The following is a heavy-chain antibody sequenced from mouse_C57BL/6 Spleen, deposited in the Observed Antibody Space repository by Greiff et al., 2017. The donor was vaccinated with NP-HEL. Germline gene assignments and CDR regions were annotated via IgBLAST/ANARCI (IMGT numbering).Heavy chain of an antibody. CDR3: ARDRLYYYGSSGYFDV. D-gene: IGHD1-1*01. V-gene: IGHV5-16*01. Sequence: EVKLVESEGGLVQPGSSMKLSCTASGFTFSDYYMAWVRQVPEKGLEWVANINYDGSSTYYLDSLKSRFIISRDNAKNILYLQMSSLKSEDTATYYCARDRLYYYGSSGYFDVWGTGTTVTVSS. CDR1: GFTFSDYY. CDR2: INYDGSST. J-gene: IGHJ1*03.